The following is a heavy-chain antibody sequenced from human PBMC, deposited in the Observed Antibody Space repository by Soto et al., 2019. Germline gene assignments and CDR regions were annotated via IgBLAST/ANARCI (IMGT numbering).Heavy chain of an antibody. Sequence: GSLRLSCAASGFTFSSYAMSWVRQAPGKGLEWVSAISGSGGSTYYADSVKGRFTISRDNSKNTLYLQMNSLRAEDTAVYYCAKEGPLNPRYSSSWYAVSWFDPWGQGTLVPVSS. CDR1: GFTFSSYA. V-gene: IGHV3-23*01. D-gene: IGHD6-13*01. CDR2: ISGSGGST. CDR3: AKEGPLNPRYSSSWYAVSWFDP. J-gene: IGHJ5*02.